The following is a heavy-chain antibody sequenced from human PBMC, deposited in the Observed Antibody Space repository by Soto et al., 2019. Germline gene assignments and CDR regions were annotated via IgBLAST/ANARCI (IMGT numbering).Heavy chain of an antibody. CDR3: ASNVDWNDGDYYGMDV. CDR1: GYTFTSYG. Sequence: ASVKVSCKASGYTFTSYGISWVRQAPGQGLEWMGWISAYNGNTNYAQKLQGRVTMTTDTSTSTAYMELRSLRSDDTAVYYCASNVDWNDGDYYGMDVWGQGTTVTVS. D-gene: IGHD1-1*01. V-gene: IGHV1-18*01. J-gene: IGHJ6*02. CDR2: ISAYNGNT.